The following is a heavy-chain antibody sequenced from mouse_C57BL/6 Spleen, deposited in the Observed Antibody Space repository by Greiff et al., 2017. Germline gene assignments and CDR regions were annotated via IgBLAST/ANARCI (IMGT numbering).Heavy chain of an antibody. Sequence: VQLKQSGPELVKPGASVKMSCKASGYTFTDYNMHWVKQSHGKSLEWIGYINPNNGGTSYNQKFKGKATLTVNKSSSTAYMELRSLTSEDSAVYYCARDPIYYGYDGYWGQGTLVTVSA. CDR3: ARDPIYYGYDGY. CDR2: INPNNGGT. V-gene: IGHV1-22*01. CDR1: GYTFTDYN. J-gene: IGHJ3*01. D-gene: IGHD2-2*01.